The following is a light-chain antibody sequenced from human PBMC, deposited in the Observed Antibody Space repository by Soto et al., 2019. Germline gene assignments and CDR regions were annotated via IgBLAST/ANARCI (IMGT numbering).Light chain of an antibody. CDR3: RQALQTPLT. V-gene: IGKV2-28*01. Sequence: DIVMTQSPLSLPVTPGEPASISCRSSQSILHSNGYNYLDWYLQKPGQSPQLLIYLGSNRASGVPDRFSGSGSGTEFTLKISRGEAEDVGVYYCRQALQTPLTFGGGTKVEIK. CDR2: LGS. J-gene: IGKJ4*01. CDR1: QSILHSNGYNY.